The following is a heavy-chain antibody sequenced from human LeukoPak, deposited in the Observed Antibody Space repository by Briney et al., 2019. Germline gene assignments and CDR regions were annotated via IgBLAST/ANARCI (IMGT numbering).Heavy chain of an antibody. CDR1: GFPISSFW. Sequence: GGSLRLSCAASGFPISSFWMHWVRQVPGKGLVWVSRNKGDGTSSSYADSVKGRFTISRDNAKNTIYLQLNSLRVDDTAFYYCMRDWRYYGMDVWGQGTTVTVSS. J-gene: IGHJ6*02. D-gene: IGHD1-1*01. CDR3: MRDWRYYGMDV. V-gene: IGHV3-74*01. CDR2: NKGDGTSS.